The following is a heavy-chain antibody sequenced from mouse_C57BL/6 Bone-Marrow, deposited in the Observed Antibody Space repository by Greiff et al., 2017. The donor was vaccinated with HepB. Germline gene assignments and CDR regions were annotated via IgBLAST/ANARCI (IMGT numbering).Heavy chain of an antibody. CDR1: GYTFTSYW. CDR2: IDPSDSYT. Sequence: VQLQQPGAELVMPGASVKLSCKASGYTFTSYWMHWVKQRPGQGLEWIGEIDPSDSYTNYNQKFKGKSTLTVDKSSSTTYMQLSSLTSVDAAVYYCARRARFFWYFDVWGSGTTVTVTS. V-gene: IGHV1-69*01. CDR3: ARRARFFWYFDV. D-gene: IGHD3-3*01. J-gene: IGHJ1*01.